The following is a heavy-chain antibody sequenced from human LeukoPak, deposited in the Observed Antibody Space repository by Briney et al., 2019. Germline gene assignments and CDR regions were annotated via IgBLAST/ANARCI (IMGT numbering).Heavy chain of an antibody. J-gene: IGHJ4*02. Sequence: GGSLRLSCAASGFTLKSYDMHWVRQVTGKGLEWFSAIGISDDTYYQGSVKGRFTISRENAKNSLYLQMNSLTAGDTAVYYCARGGIQVSGVDEIDYWGQGTLVTVSS. V-gene: IGHV3-13*01. CDR2: IGISDDT. D-gene: IGHD5/OR15-5a*01. CDR3: ARGGIQVSGVDEIDY. CDR1: GFTLKSYD.